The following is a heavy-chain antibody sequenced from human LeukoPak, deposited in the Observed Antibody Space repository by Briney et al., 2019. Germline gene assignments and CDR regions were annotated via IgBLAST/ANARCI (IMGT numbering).Heavy chain of an antibody. D-gene: IGHD5-24*01. J-gene: IGHJ1*01. CDR2: LSAYNGNT. CDR3: ARDSEDCYNFALFRC. V-gene: IGHV1-18*01. CDR1: GYTFTSYG. Sequence: ASVTVSCKASGYTFTSYGISLGRQPPAQGHGRVGWLSAYNGNTNYAQKLQGKVSMTICRYTSTAYMELSRLRTDGTAVYFCARDSEDCYNFALFRCWGQGTWSPSP.